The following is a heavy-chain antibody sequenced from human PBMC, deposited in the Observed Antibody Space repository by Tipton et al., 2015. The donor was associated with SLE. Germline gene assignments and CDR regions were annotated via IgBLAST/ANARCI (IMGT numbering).Heavy chain of an antibody. CDR1: GGPISSHY. V-gene: IGHV4-59*11. J-gene: IGHJ4*02. CDR2: IFYSGST. D-gene: IGHD3-3*01. Sequence: TLSLTCTVSGGPISSHYWSWIRQPPGKGLEWIGDIFYSGSTNFNPSLKSRITISADTSKNEFSLKLSSVTAADTAVYYCARNFWSGYSEFWGQGTVVTVSS. CDR3: ARNFWSGYSEF.